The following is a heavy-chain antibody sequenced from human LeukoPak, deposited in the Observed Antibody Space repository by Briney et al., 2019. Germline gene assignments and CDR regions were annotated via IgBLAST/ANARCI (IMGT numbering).Heavy chain of an antibody. CDR1: GGSISSYY. Sequence: KPSETLSLTCTVSGGSISSYYWSWIRQPPGKGLEWIGYIYYSGSTNYNPSLKSRVTMSVDTSKNQFSLKLSSVTAADTAVYYCAREGDSSGYDFDYWGQGTLVTVSS. CDR3: AREGDSSGYDFDY. V-gene: IGHV4-59*12. D-gene: IGHD3-22*01. J-gene: IGHJ4*02. CDR2: IYYSGST.